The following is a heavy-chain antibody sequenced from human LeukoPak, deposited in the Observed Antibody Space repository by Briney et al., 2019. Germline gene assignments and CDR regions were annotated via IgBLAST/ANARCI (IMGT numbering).Heavy chain of an antibody. J-gene: IGHJ6*02. V-gene: IGHV4-34*01. CDR2: INHSGST. CDR3: ARGRRLPLLYYYYHYGMDV. CDR1: GGSFSGYY. Sequence: SETLSLTCAVYGGSFSGYYWSWIRQPPGKGLEWIGEINHSGSTNYNPSLKSRVTISVDTSKNQFSLKLSSVTAADTAVYYCARGRRLPLLYYYYHYGMDVWGQGTTVTVSS. D-gene: IGHD2/OR15-2a*01.